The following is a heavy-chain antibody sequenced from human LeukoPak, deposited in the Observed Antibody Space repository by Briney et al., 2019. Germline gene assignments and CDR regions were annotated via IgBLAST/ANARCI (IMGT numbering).Heavy chain of an antibody. CDR1: GFIYSNFA. J-gene: IGHJ6*03. CDR2: ISGSRGSS. V-gene: IGHV3-23*01. D-gene: IGHD4-17*01. CDR3: AKDLSYGDTSYFYYYMDV. Sequence: PGGSLRLSCAASGFIYSNFAMNWVRQAPGKGLEWVSVISGSRGSSFYADSVKGRFIISRDNSKNTLYLQMNSLRVEDTAQYYCAKDLSYGDTSYFYYYMDVWGKGTTVTVSS.